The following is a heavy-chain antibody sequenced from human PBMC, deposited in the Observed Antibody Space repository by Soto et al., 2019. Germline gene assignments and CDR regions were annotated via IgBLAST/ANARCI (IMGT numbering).Heavy chain of an antibody. CDR1: GGTFSSYA. J-gene: IGHJ5*02. CDR2: IIPIFGTA. CDR3: ARGGEYYDFWSGQNWFDP. V-gene: IGHV1-69*06. Sequence: GASVKVSCKASGGTFSSYAISWVRQAPGQGXEWMGGIIPIFGTANYAQKFQGRVTITADKSTSTAYMELSSLRSEDTAVYYCARGGEYYDFWSGQNWFDPWGQGTLVTVSS. D-gene: IGHD3-3*01.